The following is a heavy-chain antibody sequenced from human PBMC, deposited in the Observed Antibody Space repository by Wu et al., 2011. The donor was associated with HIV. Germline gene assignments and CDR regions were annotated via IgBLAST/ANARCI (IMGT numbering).Heavy chain of an antibody. D-gene: IGHD2-2*01. Sequence: QVQLVQSGAEVKKPGSSVKVSCKASGGTFSSYAISWVRQAPGQGLEWMGRIIPIFGTANYAQKFQGRVTITADESTSTAYMELSSLRSEDTAVYYCARYCSSTSCQLNYMDVWGKGTTVTVSS. CDR3: ARYCSSTSCQLNYMDV. V-gene: IGHV1-69*18. CDR1: GGTFSSYA. CDR2: IIPIFGTA. J-gene: IGHJ6*03.